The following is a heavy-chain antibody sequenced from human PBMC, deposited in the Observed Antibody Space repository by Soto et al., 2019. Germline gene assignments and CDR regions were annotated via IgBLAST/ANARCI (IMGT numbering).Heavy chain of an antibody. CDR1: GGSISSDSYY. CDR2: ISYRGST. CDR3: ARFGGHTVTNDY. J-gene: IGHJ4*02. V-gene: IGHV4-39*01. D-gene: IGHD4-17*01. Sequence: SETLSHTCSVSGGSISSDSYYWGWIRQSPERGLEWIASISYRGSTYYNPTLKSRLIISVDTSKRQFSLKLSSVTAADTAVYYCARFGGHTVTNDYWGQGTLVTVSS.